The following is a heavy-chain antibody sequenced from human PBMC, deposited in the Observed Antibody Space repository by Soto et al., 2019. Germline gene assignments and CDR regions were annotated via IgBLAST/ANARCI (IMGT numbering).Heavy chain of an antibody. CDR1: GGTFSSYA. Sequence: QVQLVQSGAEVKKPGSSVKVSCKASGGTFSSYAISWVRQAPGQGLEWMGGIIPIFGTANYAQKFQGRVTITADESTSAAYMELSSLRSEDTAVYYCARDRDTISVHYYYGMDVWGQGTTVTVSS. J-gene: IGHJ6*02. CDR2: IIPIFGTA. D-gene: IGHD3-3*01. V-gene: IGHV1-69*01. CDR3: ARDRDTISVHYYYGMDV.